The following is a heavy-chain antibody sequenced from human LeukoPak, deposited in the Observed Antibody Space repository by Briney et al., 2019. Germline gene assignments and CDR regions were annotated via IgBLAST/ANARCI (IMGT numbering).Heavy chain of an antibody. D-gene: IGHD3-3*01. CDR1: GFTFSNAW. CDR2: IKSKTDGGTT. J-gene: IGHJ4*02. Sequence: GGSLRLSGAASGFTFSNAWMNWVRQAPGKGLEWVGRIKSKTDGGTTDYAAPVKGRFTISRDDSKNTLYLQMNSPKTEDIAVYYCTTERVTYYDFWSGYYPAGVDYWGQGTLVTVSS. CDR3: TTERVTYYDFWSGYYPAGVDY. V-gene: IGHV3-15*07.